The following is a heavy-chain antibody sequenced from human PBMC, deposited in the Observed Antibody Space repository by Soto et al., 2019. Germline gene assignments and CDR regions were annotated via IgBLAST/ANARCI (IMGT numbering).Heavy chain of an antibody. V-gene: IGHV4-34*01. CDR1: GGSFSGYY. J-gene: IGHJ5*02. CDR2: INHSGST. Sequence: SETLSLTCAVYGGSFSGYYWSWIRQPPGKGLEWIGEINHSGSTNYNPSLKSRVTISVDTSKNQFSLKLSSVTAADTTVYYCAMIVVPAANSPNWFDPWGQGTLVTVSS. D-gene: IGHD2-2*01. CDR3: AMIVVPAANSPNWFDP.